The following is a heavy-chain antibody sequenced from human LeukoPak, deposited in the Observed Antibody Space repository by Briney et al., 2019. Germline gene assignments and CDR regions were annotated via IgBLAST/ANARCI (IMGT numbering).Heavy chain of an antibody. V-gene: IGHV3-21*01. D-gene: IGHD3-22*01. CDR2: ISGSSSYI. CDR3: ARDRSGKTYYYDSSGYCDY. CDR1: GFTFCSYT. Sequence: GGSLRLSCAASGFTFCSYTMNWVRQAPGKGLEWVSSISGSSSYIYYADSVKGRFTISRDNAKNSLYLQMNSLRAEDTAVYYCARDRSGKTYYYDSSGYCDYWGQGTLVTVSS. J-gene: IGHJ4*02.